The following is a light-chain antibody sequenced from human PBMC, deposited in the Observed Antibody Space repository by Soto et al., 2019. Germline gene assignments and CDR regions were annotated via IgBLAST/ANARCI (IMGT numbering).Light chain of an antibody. CDR1: TGAVTSGHY. CDR3: LLSYSGARPYV. Sequence: QTVVTQEPSLTVSPGGTVTLTCGSSTGAVTSGHYPYWFQQKPDQAPRTLIYDTSNKHSWTPARFSGSLLGGKAALTLSGAQPEDEAEYYCLLSYSGARPYVFGTGTKLTVL. V-gene: IGLV7-46*01. J-gene: IGLJ1*01. CDR2: DTS.